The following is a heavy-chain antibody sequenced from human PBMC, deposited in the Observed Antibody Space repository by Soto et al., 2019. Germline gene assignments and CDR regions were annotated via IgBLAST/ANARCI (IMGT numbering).Heavy chain of an antibody. CDR3: AAIRTVVGY. CDR1: GFTFSDHY. V-gene: IGHV3-72*01. J-gene: IGHJ4*02. CDR2: IKDRGSSYIT. D-gene: IGHD3-10*01. Sequence: EVQLVESGGGLVQPGGSLRLSCAVSGFTFSDHYMDWVRQAPGKGLEWVGRIKDRGSSYITEYAASVKGRFTISRDDLKNSLYLQMNSLKTEDTAVYYCAAIRTVVGYWGQGTLVTVSS.